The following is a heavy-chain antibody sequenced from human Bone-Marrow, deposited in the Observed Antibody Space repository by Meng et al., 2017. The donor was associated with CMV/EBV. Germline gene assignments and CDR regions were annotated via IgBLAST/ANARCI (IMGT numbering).Heavy chain of an antibody. Sequence: SETLSLTCSVSGYSISSGYYWGWIRQPPGEGLECIGNIYHTGSTYYHPSLKSRLTISVDTSKNQFSLNLSSVTAADTAVYYCASAQYNWNYFDYWGQGTLVTVSS. CDR1: GYSISSGYY. CDR2: IYHTGST. J-gene: IGHJ4*02. V-gene: IGHV4-38-2*02. CDR3: ASAQYNWNYFDY. D-gene: IGHD1-20*01.